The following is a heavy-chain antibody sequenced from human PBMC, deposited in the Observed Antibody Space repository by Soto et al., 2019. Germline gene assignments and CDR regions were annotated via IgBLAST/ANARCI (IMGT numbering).Heavy chain of an antibody. Sequence: PLSVTCSVSDGSIRSRGYSWLWIRQPPGKGLEWIGYIYHSGSTYYNPSLKSRVTISVDRSKNQFSLKLSSVTAADTAVYYCARGGSGTFDDWGQGTLVTV. CDR2: IYHSGST. D-gene: IGHD1-26*01. CDR1: DGSIRSRGYS. CDR3: ARGGSGTFDD. J-gene: IGHJ4*02. V-gene: IGHV4-30-2*01.